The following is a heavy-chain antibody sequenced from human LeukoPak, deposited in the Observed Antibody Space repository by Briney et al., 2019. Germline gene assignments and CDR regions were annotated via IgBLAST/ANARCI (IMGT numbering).Heavy chain of an antibody. V-gene: IGHV3-74*01. CDR1: GFTFSTHW. J-gene: IGHJ4*02. D-gene: IGHD3-3*01. CDR2: INSDGSST. CDR3: ARAFWSGPPDY. Sequence: PGGSLRLSCAASGFTFSTHWMHWVRQAPGKGLVWVSRINSDGSSTSYADSVKGRFTISRDNAKNTLYLQMNSLRAEDTAVYYCARAFWSGPPDYWGQGTLVTVSS.